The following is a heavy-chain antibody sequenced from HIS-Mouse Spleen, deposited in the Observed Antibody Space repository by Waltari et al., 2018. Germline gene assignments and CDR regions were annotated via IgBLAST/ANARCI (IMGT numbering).Heavy chain of an antibody. V-gene: IGHV4-4*07. J-gene: IGHJ3*02. Sequence: QVQLQESGPGLVKPSETLSLTCTVSGGSISSYYWSWTRPPAGKGLEWIGRIYTSGSTNYNPSLKSRVTMSVDTSKNQFSLKLSSVTAADTAVYYCARDFHDFWSGYYGGDKKHDAFDIWGQGTMVTVSS. CDR3: ARDFHDFWSGYYGGDKKHDAFDI. CDR2: IYTSGST. CDR1: GGSISSYY. D-gene: IGHD3-3*01.